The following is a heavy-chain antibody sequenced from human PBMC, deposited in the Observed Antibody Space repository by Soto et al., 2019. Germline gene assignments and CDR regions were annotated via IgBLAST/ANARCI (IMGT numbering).Heavy chain of an antibody. CDR1: GFTFNNCG. D-gene: IGHD1-26*01. CDR3: STAASGTYSES. V-gene: IGHV3-23*01. J-gene: IGHJ4*02. Sequence: EVQLLESGGGLVQPGGSLRLSCVASGFTFNNCGMNWVRQAPGKGLEWVPGISGSGITTYYADSVKGRFTISRDTSKNTLYLQMNSLRAEDTAVYYCSTAASGTYSESWGKGTLVTVSS. CDR2: ISGSGITT.